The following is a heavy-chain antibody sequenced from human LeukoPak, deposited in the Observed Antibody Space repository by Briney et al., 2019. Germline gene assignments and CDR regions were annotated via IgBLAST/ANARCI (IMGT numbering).Heavy chain of an antibody. V-gene: IGHV4-34*01. CDR1: GGSFSGYY. D-gene: IGHD3-22*01. CDR2: INHSGST. CDR3: ARGGYYYDSSGWYYYYYMDV. J-gene: IGHJ6*03. Sequence: SETLSLTCAVYGGSFSGYYWSWIRQPPGKGLEGIGEINHSGSTNYNPSLKSRFTISVDTSKTQFSLKLSSVTAADTAVYYCARGGYYYDSSGWYYYYYMDVWGKGTTVTVSS.